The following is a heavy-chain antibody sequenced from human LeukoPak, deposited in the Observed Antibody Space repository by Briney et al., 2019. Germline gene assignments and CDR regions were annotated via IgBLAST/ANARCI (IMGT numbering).Heavy chain of an antibody. CDR2: LTSSGAST. V-gene: IGHV3-23*01. CDR3: GRDSRWAQPDY. Sequence: GGSLRLSCAASGFTFTHYGMNWVRQAPGKGLEWVSGLTSSGASTYYADSVKGRFTISRDNSKNTVYLQINSLTAEDTAVYYCGRDSRWAQPDYWGQGTLVTVSS. J-gene: IGHJ4*02. D-gene: IGHD5-24*01. CDR1: GFTFTHYG.